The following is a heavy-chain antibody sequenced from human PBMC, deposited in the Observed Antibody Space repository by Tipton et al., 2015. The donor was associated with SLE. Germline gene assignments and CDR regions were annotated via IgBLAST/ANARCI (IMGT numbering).Heavy chain of an antibody. CDR1: GFTFSSYA. V-gene: IGHV3-23*01. CDR3: AKFEKTTDFYLDS. Sequence: SLRLSCATSGFTFSSYALCWVRRSPGKGLEWVSAISGGGGSTYYADFVKGRFSISIDKSKKTLFLQMNSLRVDDTATYYCAKFEKTTDFYLDSWGQGTLVSVSS. D-gene: IGHD1/OR15-1a*01. CDR2: ISGGGGST. J-gene: IGHJ4*02.